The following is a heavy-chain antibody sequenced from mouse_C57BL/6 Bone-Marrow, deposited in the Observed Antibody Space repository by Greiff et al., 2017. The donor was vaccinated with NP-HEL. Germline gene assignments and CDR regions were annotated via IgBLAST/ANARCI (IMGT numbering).Heavy chain of an antibody. CDR3: ARIGLRLLYLDY. J-gene: IGHJ2*01. D-gene: IGHD3-2*02. CDR1: GYTFTSYG. Sequence: QVQLQQSGAELARPGASVKLSCKASGYTFTSYGISWVKQRPGQGLEWIGEIYPRSGNTYYNEKFKGKATLTADKSSITAYMELRSLTSEDSAVYFCARIGLRLLYLDYWGQGTTLTVSS. CDR2: IYPRSGNT. V-gene: IGHV1-81*01.